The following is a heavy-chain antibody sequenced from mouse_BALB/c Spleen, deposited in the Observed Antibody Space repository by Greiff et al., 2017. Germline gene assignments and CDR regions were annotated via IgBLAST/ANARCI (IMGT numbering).Heavy chain of an antibody. CDR3: ARDRGYGSSYYAMDY. Sequence: EVQLLQSGAGLVQPGGSLSLSCATSGFTFTDYYMSWVRQPPGKALEWLGFIRNKANGYTTEYSASVKGRFTISRDKSQSILYLQMNTLRAEDSATYYSARDRGYGSSYYAMDYWGQGTSVTVSS. CDR2: IRNKANGYTT. V-gene: IGHV7-3*02. J-gene: IGHJ4*01. CDR1: GFTFTDYY. D-gene: IGHD1-1*01.